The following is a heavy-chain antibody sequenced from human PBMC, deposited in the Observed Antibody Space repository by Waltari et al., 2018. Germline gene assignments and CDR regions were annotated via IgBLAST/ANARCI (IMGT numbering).Heavy chain of an antibody. CDR2: SRNKAQGYIT. CDR3: SSRHSGSSDY. Sequence: EVQLVESGGGLVQPGGSLRLSCAISGFTFSDHYIDWVRQAPGKGLEWFGRSRNKAQGYITEYAASVKGRFIISRDDSKNSLYLQMDSLKTEDTAMYYCSSRHSGSSDYWGQGTLVTVSS. V-gene: IGHV3-72*01. J-gene: IGHJ4*02. D-gene: IGHD1-26*01. CDR1: GFTFSDHY.